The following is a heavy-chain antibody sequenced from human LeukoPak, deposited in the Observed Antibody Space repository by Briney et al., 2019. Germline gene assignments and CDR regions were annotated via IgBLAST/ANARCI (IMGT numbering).Heavy chain of an antibody. V-gene: IGHV4-61*02. J-gene: IGHJ4*02. CDR2: IYTSGST. CDR3: AREAGPTLFIDY. D-gene: IGHD6-19*01. Sequence: SETLSLTCTVSGGSISNGNYYWSWIRQPAGKGLEWIGRIYTSGSTAYNPSLKSRVTISVDTSKNQFSLKLSSVTAADTAVYYCAREAGPTLFIDYWGQGTLVTVSS. CDR1: GGSISNGNYY.